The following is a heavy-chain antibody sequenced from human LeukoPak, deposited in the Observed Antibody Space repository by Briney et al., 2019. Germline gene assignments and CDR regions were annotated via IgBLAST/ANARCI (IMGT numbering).Heavy chain of an antibody. D-gene: IGHD2-2*01. CDR2: INPNSGGT. CDR1: GYTFTSYG. J-gene: IGHJ5*02. CDR3: ATSSNYALNWFDP. V-gene: IGHV1-18*01. Sequence: GASVKVSCKASGYTFTSYGISWVRQAPGQGLEWMGWINPNSGGTNYAQKFQGRVTMTRDTSTSTVYMELSSLRSEDTAVYYCATSSNYALNWFDPWGQGTLVTVSS.